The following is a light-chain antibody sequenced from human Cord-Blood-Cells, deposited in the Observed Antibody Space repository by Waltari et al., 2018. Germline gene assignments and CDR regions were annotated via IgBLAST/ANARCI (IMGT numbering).Light chain of an antibody. V-gene: IGLV2-14*03. CDR1: SSDVGGYNN. Sequence: QSALTQPASVSGSPGQSITISCTGTSSDVGGYNNVSWYQQTPGKAPKLMIYAVSNRPSGVSNRFSGSKSGNTASLTISGLQAEDEADYYCSSYTSSSTWVFGGGTKLTVL. CDR3: SSYTSSSTWV. J-gene: IGLJ3*02. CDR2: AVS.